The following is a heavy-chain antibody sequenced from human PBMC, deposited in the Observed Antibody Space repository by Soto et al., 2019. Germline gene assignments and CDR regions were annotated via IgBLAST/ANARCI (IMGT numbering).Heavy chain of an antibody. CDR3: AREASRQLVGVGDFDY. D-gene: IGHD6-6*01. J-gene: IGHJ4*02. Sequence: GGSLRLSFAASGFTFSSYSMNWVRQAPGKGLEWVSYISSSSSTIYYADSVKGRFTISRDNAKNSLYLQMNSLRDEDTAVYYCAREASRQLVGVGDFDYWGQGTLVTVSS. CDR2: ISSSSSTI. V-gene: IGHV3-48*02. CDR1: GFTFSSYS.